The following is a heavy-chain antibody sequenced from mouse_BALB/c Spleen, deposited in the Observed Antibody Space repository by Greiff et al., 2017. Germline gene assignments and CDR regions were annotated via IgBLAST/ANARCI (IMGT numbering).Heavy chain of an antibody. CDR1: GYTFTDYN. CDR2: IYPYNGGT. Sequence: EVQLKQSGPELVKPGASVKISCKASGYTFTDYNMHWVKQSHGKSLEWIGYIYPYNGGTGYNQKFKSKATLTVDNSSSTAYMELRSLTSEDSAVYYCARWGGYYNAMDYWGQGTSVTVSS. CDR3: ARWGGYYNAMDY. V-gene: IGHV1S29*02. J-gene: IGHJ4*01. D-gene: IGHD2-2*01.